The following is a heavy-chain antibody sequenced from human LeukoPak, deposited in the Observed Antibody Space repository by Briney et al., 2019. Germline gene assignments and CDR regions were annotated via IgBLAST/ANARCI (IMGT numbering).Heavy chain of an antibody. D-gene: IGHD2-15*01. J-gene: IGHJ4*02. CDR2: MNPNSGNT. V-gene: IGHV1-8*01. CDR3: ARDRAGDLVVVAATDY. Sequence: ASVKVSCKASGYTFTSYDINWVRQATGQGLEWMGWMNPNSGNTGYAQKFQGRVTMTRNTSISTAYMELSSLRSEDTAVYYCARDRAGDLVVVAATDYWGQGTLVTVSS. CDR1: GYTFTSYD.